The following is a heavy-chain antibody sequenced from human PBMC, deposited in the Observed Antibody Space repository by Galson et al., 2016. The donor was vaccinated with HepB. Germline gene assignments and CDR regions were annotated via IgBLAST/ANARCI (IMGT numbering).Heavy chain of an antibody. J-gene: IGHJ6*02. D-gene: IGHD4-17*01. Sequence: SLRLSCAASGFPFSRYWMHWVRQAPGKGLVWVSRINSDGSSTIYADSVRGRFTISRDNAKNTLYLQTNGLRAEDTALYYCVREDYGDDPVYYYYYGMDVWGQGTTVSVSS. CDR2: INSDGSST. CDR1: GFPFSRYW. V-gene: IGHV3-74*01. CDR3: VREDYGDDPVYYYYYGMDV.